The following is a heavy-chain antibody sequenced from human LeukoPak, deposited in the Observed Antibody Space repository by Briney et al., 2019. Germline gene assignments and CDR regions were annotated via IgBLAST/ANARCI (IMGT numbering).Heavy chain of an antibody. J-gene: IGHJ3*02. Sequence: GGSLRLSCAASGFTFASHAMSWVRQAPGGGLEWVSFISGSSSSTYYADSVQGRFTTSRDNSKNILYLQMNSLRAEDTAVYYCAKDLSSSWPNAFHIWGQGTMVTVSS. CDR3: AKDLSSSWPNAFHI. D-gene: IGHD6-13*01. CDR2: ISGSSSST. CDR1: GFTFASHA. V-gene: IGHV3-23*01.